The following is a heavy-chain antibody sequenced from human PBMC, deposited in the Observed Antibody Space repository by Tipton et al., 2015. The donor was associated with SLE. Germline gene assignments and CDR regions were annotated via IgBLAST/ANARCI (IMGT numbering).Heavy chain of an antibody. CDR1: GGSISGYY. CDR3: GAIMEYYGSVDL. J-gene: IGHJ5*02. CDR2: IHSSGST. Sequence: TLSLTCTVSGGSISGYYWSWIRQPPGKGLEWIAYIHSSGSTNYNPSLKSRVTISVDTSKNQFSLKLSSVTAADTAVYYCGAIMEYYGSVDLWGQGTLVTVPS. D-gene: IGHD3-10*01. V-gene: IGHV4-59*08.